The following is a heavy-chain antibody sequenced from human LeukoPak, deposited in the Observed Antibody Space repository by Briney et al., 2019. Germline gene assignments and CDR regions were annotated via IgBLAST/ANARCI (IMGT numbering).Heavy chain of an antibody. D-gene: IGHD5-18*01. J-gene: IGHJ4*02. CDR1: GDSVSSKNAA. CDR3: ARTATRVVDS. Sequence: SQTLSLTCGISGDSVSSKNAAWNWIRQSPSRGLEWLGRTYYRSKWYNESAVSVESRVTINPDTSKNQFSLQLNTMTPEDTALYYLARTATRVVDSWGQGTLLTVSS. V-gene: IGHV6-1*01. CDR2: TYYRSKWYN.